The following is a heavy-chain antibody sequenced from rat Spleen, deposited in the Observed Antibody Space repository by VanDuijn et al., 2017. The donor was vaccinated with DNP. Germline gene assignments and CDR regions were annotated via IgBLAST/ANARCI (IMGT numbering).Heavy chain of an antibody. CDR1: GFTFSDYN. V-gene: IGHV5-7*01. CDR3: ASRPPPTRGPFEY. CDR2: ISYDDSST. Sequence: EVQLVESGGGLVQPGRSLKLSCIASGFTFSDYNMAWVRQAPKKGLEWVATISYDDSSTYYRDSVKGRFTISRDNAKNTLYLQMDSLRSEDTATYYCASRPPPTRGPFEYGGQGVTVTVSS. J-gene: IGHJ2*01. D-gene: IGHD1-4*01.